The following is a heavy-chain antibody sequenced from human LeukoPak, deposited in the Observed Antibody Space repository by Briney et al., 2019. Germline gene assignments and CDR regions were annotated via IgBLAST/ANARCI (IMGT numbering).Heavy chain of an antibody. V-gene: IGHV3-53*01. D-gene: IGHD3-9*01. Sequence: GGSLRLSCAASGFTFDSNYLSWVRQAPGKGLEWVSTIYTGGNTYYAASVKGRFTISRDFSKNTVFLHMNSLRAEDTAIYYCATDISTHYFGSWGQGTLVTVSS. CDR2: IYTGGNT. CDR1: GFTFDSNY. CDR3: ATDISTHYFGS. J-gene: IGHJ4*02.